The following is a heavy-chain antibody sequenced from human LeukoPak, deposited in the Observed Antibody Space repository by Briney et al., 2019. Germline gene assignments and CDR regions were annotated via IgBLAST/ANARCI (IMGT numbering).Heavy chain of an antibody. J-gene: IGHJ5*02. CDR2: IYYSGST. V-gene: IGHV4-61*08. D-gene: IGHD5-18*01. CDR3: ARDSGYSYGYNWFDP. Sequence: PSETLSLTCTVSGGSISSGGYYWSWIRQPPGKGLEWIGYIYYSGSTNYNPSLKSRVTISVDTSKNQFSLKLSSVTAADTAVYYCARDSGYSYGYNWFDPWGQGTLVTVSS. CDR1: GGSISSGGYY.